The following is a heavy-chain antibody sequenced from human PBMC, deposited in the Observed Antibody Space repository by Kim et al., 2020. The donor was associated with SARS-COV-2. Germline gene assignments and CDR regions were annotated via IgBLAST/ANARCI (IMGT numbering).Heavy chain of an antibody. Sequence: SATLSLTCTVSGGSISSYYWSWIRQPPGKGLQWIGYIYYSGSTNYNPSLKSRVTISVDTSKNQFYLKLTAVTAADTAVYYCARDNYYGSGSYYYFDDWGQGTLVTVSS. V-gene: IGHV4-59*01. CDR1: GGSISSYY. J-gene: IGHJ4*02. D-gene: IGHD3-10*01. CDR2: IYYSGST. CDR3: ARDNYYGSGSYYYFDD.